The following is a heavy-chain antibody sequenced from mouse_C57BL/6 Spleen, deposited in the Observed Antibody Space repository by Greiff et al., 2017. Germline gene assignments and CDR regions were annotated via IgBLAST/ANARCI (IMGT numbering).Heavy chain of an antibody. CDR1: GYAFSSSW. Sequence: VQLQQSGPELVKPGASVKISCKASGYAFSSSWMNWVKQRPGKGLEWIGRIYPGDGDTNYNGKCKGKATLTADKSSSTAYMQLSSLTSEDSAVYFCARGEAGLAYWGQGTLVTVSA. V-gene: IGHV1-82*01. CDR2: IYPGDGDT. CDR3: ARGEAGLAY. J-gene: IGHJ3*01. D-gene: IGHD3-1*01.